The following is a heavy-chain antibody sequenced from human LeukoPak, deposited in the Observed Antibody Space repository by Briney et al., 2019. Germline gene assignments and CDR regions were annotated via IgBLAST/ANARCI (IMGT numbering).Heavy chain of an antibody. D-gene: IGHD4-17*01. CDR3: TRMTTGHDY. CDR2: INHSGYT. Sequence: SETLSLTCAVSGVSFDDYYWAWVRQTPGKGLEWIGGINHSGYTNDSPSLKSRVTLSVDTSRKQFSLNLRSVTVADAGIYYCTRMTTGHDYWGQGTLVTVSS. J-gene: IGHJ4*02. V-gene: IGHV4-34*01. CDR1: GVSFDDYY.